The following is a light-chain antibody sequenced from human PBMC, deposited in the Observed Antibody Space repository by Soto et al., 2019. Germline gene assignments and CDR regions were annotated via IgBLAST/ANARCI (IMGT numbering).Light chain of an antibody. Sequence: EIVMTQSPATLSVSPGERVTLSCRASLGISINLAWYQQRPGQAPRLLIYGASTRATGVPTRFSGSGSGTEFTLTISSLQSEDLAVYHCQQYNKWPQTFGPGTKVETK. CDR2: GAS. CDR3: QQYNKWPQT. CDR1: LGISIN. J-gene: IGKJ1*01. V-gene: IGKV3-15*01.